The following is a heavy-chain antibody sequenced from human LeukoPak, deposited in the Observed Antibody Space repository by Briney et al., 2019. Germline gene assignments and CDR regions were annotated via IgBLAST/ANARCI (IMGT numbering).Heavy chain of an antibody. D-gene: IGHD3-10*01. J-gene: IGHJ5*02. CDR1: GGTFSSYA. V-gene: IGHV1-69*05. CDR2: IIPIFGTA. CDR3: ARAYYGSGSYYKGFVGWFDP. Sequence: ASVKVSCKASGGTFSSYAISWVRQAPGQGLEWMGGIIPIFGTANYAQKFQGRVTMTRDTSTSTVYMELSSLRSEDTAVYYCARAYYGSGSYYKGFVGWFDPWGQGTLVTVSS.